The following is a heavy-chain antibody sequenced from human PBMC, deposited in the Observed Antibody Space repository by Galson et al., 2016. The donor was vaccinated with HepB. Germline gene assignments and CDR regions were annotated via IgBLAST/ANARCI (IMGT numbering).Heavy chain of an antibody. V-gene: IGHV3-23*01. CDR1: GFISSNYA. J-gene: IGHJ6*02. Sequence: SLRLSCAASGFISSNYAMSWVRQVPGKGLEWVSAISGSGGSTHYADSVKGRFTISRDNSKNTLYLQMNSLRAEDTAVYYYAKAVTRNTIFGVVTGKEGAHYGMDVWGQGTTVTVSS. D-gene: IGHD3-3*01. CDR2: ISGSGGST. CDR3: AKAVTRNTIFGVVTGKEGAHYGMDV.